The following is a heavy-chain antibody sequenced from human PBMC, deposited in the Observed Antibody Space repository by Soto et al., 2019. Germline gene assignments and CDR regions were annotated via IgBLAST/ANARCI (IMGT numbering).Heavy chain of an antibody. Sequence: QVQLVQSGAEVKKPGSSIKVSCKTFGGTFRTNAISWVRQAPGQGPEWMGGILPIFGAATYAQRIKGRLSITADRSTNTAYLELSELRSEDTATYYCAREIMTSWFDSWGQGTLVTVSS. CDR3: AREIMTSWFDS. CDR2: ILPIFGAA. D-gene: IGHD2-2*01. V-gene: IGHV1-69*06. J-gene: IGHJ5*01. CDR1: GGTFRTNA.